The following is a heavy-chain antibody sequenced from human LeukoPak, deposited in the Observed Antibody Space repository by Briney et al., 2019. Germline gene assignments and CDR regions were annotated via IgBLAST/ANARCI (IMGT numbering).Heavy chain of an antibody. D-gene: IGHD2-21*02. Sequence: GGSLRLSCTASGVTFGDYAMSWFRDAPGQGLEWVGFIRSKAYGGTTEYAASVKGRFTISRDDSKTTLFLQMNSLKTEDTAVYHCTTLLVVTASMLFDYWGQGTLVTVSS. CDR3: TTLLVVTASMLFDY. V-gene: IGHV3-49*03. CDR1: GVTFGDYA. CDR2: IRSKAYGGTT. J-gene: IGHJ4*02.